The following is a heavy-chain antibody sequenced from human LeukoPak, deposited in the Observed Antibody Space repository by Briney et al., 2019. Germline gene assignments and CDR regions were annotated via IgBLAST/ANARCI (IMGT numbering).Heavy chain of an antibody. V-gene: IGHV6-1*01. D-gene: IGHD3-3*01. CDR2: TYYRSKWYN. CDR1: GDSVSSNSAA. CDR3: ARGSAAYYDFWSGFDY. J-gene: IGHJ4*02. Sequence: SQTLSLTCAISGDSVSSNSAAWNWIRQSPSGGLEWLGRTYYRSKWYNDYAVSVKSRITINPDTSKNQFSLQLNSVTPEDTAVYYCARGSAAYYDFWSGFDYWGQGTLVTVSS.